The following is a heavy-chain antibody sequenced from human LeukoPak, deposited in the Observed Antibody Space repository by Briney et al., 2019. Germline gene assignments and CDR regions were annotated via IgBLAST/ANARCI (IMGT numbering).Heavy chain of an antibody. Sequence: SETLSLTCAVYGGSFSGYYWSWIRQPPGQGLEWIGYIYYSGSTDYNPSLKSRVTISVDRSKNQFSLKLSSVTAADTAVYYCARLDRGGQTGYFDLWGRGTLVTVSS. J-gene: IGHJ2*01. CDR1: GGSFSGYY. CDR2: IYYSGST. D-gene: IGHD4-23*01. V-gene: IGHV4-59*08. CDR3: ARLDRGGQTGYFDL.